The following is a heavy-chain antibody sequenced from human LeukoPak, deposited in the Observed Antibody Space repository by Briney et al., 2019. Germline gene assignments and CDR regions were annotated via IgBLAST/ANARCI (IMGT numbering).Heavy chain of an antibody. CDR2: ISSSGTSM. CDR1: GFDFNTYE. CDR3: AKIDAY. V-gene: IGHV3-48*03. J-gene: IGHJ4*02. Sequence: PGGSLRISCVASGFDFNTYEMKWVRQAPGKGLEWISHISSSGTSMVYADSVKGRFTISRDNAKNTLYLQMSSLRAEDTAVYYCAKIDAYWGQGTLVTVSS.